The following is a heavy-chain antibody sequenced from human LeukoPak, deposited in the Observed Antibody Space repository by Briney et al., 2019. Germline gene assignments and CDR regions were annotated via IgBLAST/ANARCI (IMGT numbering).Heavy chain of an antibody. V-gene: IGHV4-30-4*08. J-gene: IGHJ4*02. CDR3: ARGIPYSYGSHYFDY. Sequence: SETLSLTCTVSGGSISSGDYYWSWIRQPPGKGLEWIRYIYYSGSTYYNPSLKSRVTISVDTSKNQFSLKLSSVTAADTAVYYCARGIPYSYGSHYFDYWGQGTLVTVSS. D-gene: IGHD5-18*01. CDR1: GGSISSGDYY. CDR2: IYYSGST.